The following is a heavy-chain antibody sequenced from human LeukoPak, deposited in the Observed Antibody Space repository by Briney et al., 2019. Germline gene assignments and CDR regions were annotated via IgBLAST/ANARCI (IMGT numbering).Heavy chain of an antibody. CDR2: IYYSGST. D-gene: IGHD1-26*01. V-gene: IGHV4-39*07. CDR1: GGSINNNDYY. Sequence: SETLSLTCTVSGGSINNNDYYWGWVRQPPGKGLEWIGTIYYSGSTYYNPSLKSRVTISEDTSNNQFFLKLNSVTAADTAVYYCASVKWDLSFDYWGQGTLVSVSS. J-gene: IGHJ4*02. CDR3: ASVKWDLSFDY.